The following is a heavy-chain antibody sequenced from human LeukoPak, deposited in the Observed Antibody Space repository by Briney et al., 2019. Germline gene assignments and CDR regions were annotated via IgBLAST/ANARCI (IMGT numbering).Heavy chain of an antibody. CDR1: GGSISRGDYY. Sequence: SQTLSLTCSIFGGSISRGDYYGPWIRQAPGKGREWIGYIYYSETTDYNPSLQSRAIISLDTSKNQVSLKLTSVTAAATAVYYGSIGGEGSESYGPHYFDFWGQGTLAVVSS. V-gene: IGHV4-30-4*01. J-gene: IGHJ4*02. CDR3: SIGGEGSESYGPHYFDF. CDR2: IYYSETT. D-gene: IGHD1-26*01.